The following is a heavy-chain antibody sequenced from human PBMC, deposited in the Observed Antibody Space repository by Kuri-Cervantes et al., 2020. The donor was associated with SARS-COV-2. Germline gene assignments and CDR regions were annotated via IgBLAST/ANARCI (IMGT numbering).Heavy chain of an antibody. CDR1: GYSISGGYY. V-gene: IGHV4-38-2*01. Sequence: SETLSLTCAVSGYSISGGYYWGWIRQPPGKGLEWIGYIYHSGSTYYNPSLKSRVTISVDRSKNQFSLKLSSVTAADTAVYYCARGNSSSGFDYWGQGTLVTISS. CDR3: ARGNSSSGFDY. D-gene: IGHD6-6*01. CDR2: IYHSGST. J-gene: IGHJ4*02.